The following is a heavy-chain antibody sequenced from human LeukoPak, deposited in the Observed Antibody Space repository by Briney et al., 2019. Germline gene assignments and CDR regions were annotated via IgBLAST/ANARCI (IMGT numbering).Heavy chain of an antibody. CDR1: GDSVFSNSS. J-gene: IGHJ3*02. D-gene: IGHD5-18*01. CDR2: TYYRSKWYN. CDR3: VRGGQGDGHSADEGFDI. V-gene: IGHV6-1*01. Sequence: SQTLSLTCALSGDSVFSNSSWNWIRPSPSRGLEWLGRTYYRSKWYNDYGVSVKSRININPDTSKNHFSLQLSSVTPEDTAVYYCVRGGQGDGHSADEGFDIWGQGTMVTVS.